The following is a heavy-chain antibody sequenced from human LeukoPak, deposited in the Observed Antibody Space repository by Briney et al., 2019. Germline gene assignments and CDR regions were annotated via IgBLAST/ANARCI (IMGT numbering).Heavy chain of an antibody. V-gene: IGHV4-39*01. CDR2: VYYSGST. CDR1: GGSISSTSHY. CDR3: ARLGYSVSWTDC. D-gene: IGHD6-13*01. Sequence: SETLSLTCTVSGGSISSTSHYWGWIRQPPGKGLEWIGSVYYSGSTYYNPSLKSRVTISVDTSKNQFSLRLSSVTATDMAVHFCARLGYSVSWTDCWGQGILVTVSS. J-gene: IGHJ4*02.